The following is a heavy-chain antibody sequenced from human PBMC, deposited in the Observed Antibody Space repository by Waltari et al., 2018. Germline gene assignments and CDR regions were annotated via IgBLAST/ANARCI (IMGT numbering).Heavy chain of an antibody. CDR3: ARGDYHGSGGHADY. CDR2: IYSGGYT. J-gene: IGHJ4*02. Sequence: QVQLVESGGGVVQPGRSLRLSCAASGFTFSSYGMHWVRQAPGKGLEWVSLIYSGGYTQYADSVKGRFTISRDNAKNSLFLQMNGLRVEDTALYYCARGDYHGSGGHADYWGLGTLVTVSS. D-gene: IGHD3-10*01. CDR1: GFTFSSYG. V-gene: IGHV3-NL1*01.